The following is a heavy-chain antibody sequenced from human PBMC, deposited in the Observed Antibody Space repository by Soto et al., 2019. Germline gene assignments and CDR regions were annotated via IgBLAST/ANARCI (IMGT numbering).Heavy chain of an antibody. V-gene: IGHV3-48*02. CDR2: IFASSTTI. CDR3: ARDKDWAFDY. D-gene: IGHD3-9*01. Sequence: EVQLVESGGGLVQPGGSLRLSCVASGFTFSSYSMVWVRQAPGKGLEWIAYIFASSTTIHYADSVKGRFTVSRDNTQNSLFLQMNSLRDEDTAIYYCARDKDWAFDYWGQGTKVIVSS. J-gene: IGHJ4*02. CDR1: GFTFSSYS.